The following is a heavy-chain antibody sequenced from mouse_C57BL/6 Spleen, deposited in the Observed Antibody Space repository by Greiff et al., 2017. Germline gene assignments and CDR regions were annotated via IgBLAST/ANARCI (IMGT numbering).Heavy chain of an antibody. V-gene: IGHV1-69*01. J-gene: IGHJ2*01. CDR2: IDPSDSYT. CDR3: ARGGGKGDY. Sequence: QVQLQQPGAELVMPGASVKLSCKASGYTFTSYWMHWVKQRPGQGLEWIGEIDPSDSYTNYNQKFKGKSTLTVDKSSSTAYMQLSSLTSEDSAVYYCARGGGKGDYWGQGTTLTVSS. CDR1: GYTFTSYW. D-gene: IGHD1-1*02.